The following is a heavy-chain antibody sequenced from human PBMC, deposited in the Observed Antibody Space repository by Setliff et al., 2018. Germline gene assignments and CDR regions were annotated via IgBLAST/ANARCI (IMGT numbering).Heavy chain of an antibody. D-gene: IGHD2-15*01. CDR3: ARHSRSSGGEG. V-gene: IGHV4-39*01. Sequence: SETLSLTCAVSGGSIGSRTYYWGWVRQPPGKGLEWIGSLYYTGNTYYNPSLKSRVTISVDTSKNRFSLKLKSVTAADTAVFYCARHSRSSGGEGWGQGTLVTVS. CDR2: LYYTGNT. CDR1: GGSIGSRTYY. J-gene: IGHJ4*02.